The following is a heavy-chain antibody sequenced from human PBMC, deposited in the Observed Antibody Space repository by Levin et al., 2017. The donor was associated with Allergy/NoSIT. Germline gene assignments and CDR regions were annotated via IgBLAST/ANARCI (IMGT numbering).Heavy chain of an antibody. V-gene: IGHV4-34*01. CDR1: GGSFSGYY. CDR2: INHSGST. J-gene: IGHJ4*02. D-gene: IGHD6-19*01. CDR3: ARLHSSGWYKVVRYYFDY. Sequence: SETLSLTCAVYGGSFSGYYWSWIRQPPGKGLEWIGEINHSGSTNYNPSLKSRVTISVDTSKNQFSLKLSSVTAADTAVYYCARLHSSGWYKVVRYYFDYWGQGTLVTVSS.